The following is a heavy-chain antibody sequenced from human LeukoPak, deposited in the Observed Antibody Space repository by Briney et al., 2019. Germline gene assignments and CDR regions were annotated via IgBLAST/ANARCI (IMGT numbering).Heavy chain of an antibody. Sequence: NPSETLSLTCTVSGGSISSYYWSWIRQPPGKGLEWIGEINHSGSTNYNPSLKSRVTISVDTSKNQFSLKLSSVTAADTAVYYCARASCSSTSCREGGIMAGGTFDYWGQGTLVTVSS. J-gene: IGHJ4*02. V-gene: IGHV4-34*01. CDR2: INHSGST. CDR1: GGSISSYY. CDR3: ARASCSSTSCREGGIMAGGTFDY. D-gene: IGHD2-2*01.